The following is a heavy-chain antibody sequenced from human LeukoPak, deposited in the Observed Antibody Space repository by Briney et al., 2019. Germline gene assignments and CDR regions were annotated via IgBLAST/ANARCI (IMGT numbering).Heavy chain of an antibody. CDR1: GFIFSKAW. CDR3: TSALNLVLGELLGY. V-gene: IGHV3-15*01. D-gene: IGHD3-16*01. J-gene: IGHJ4*02. CDR2: IKTEAEDGTT. Sequence: PGGFLRLSCAASGFIFSKAWMAWVRQAPGKGLEWVGHIKTEAEDGTTDYAAPVKGRFTISRDDAKSTLYLQMNSLNTEDTAVYFCTSALNLVLGELLGYWGQGTLVTVSS.